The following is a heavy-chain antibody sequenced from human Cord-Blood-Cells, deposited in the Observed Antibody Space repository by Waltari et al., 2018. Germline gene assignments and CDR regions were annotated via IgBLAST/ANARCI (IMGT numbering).Heavy chain of an antibody. J-gene: IGHJ4*02. Sequence: QVQLQESGPRLVKPSETLSLTCTVPGGSISSYYWSWIRQPPGKGLEWIGYIYYSRSTNYNPSLKSRVNISGDTSKNQGSLELSSVTAADTAVYDCARVIAAGTYYFDDWGQGTLVTVSS. V-gene: IGHV4-59*01. CDR1: GGSISSYY. CDR3: ARVIAAGTYYFDD. CDR2: IYYSRST. D-gene: IGHD6-13*01.